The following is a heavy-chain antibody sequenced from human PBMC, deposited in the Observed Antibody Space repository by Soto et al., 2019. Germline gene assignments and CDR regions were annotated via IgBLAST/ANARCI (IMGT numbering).Heavy chain of an antibody. D-gene: IGHD6-6*01. Sequence: QVQLVESGGGLVKPGGSLRLSCAASGFTFSDYYMSWIRQAPGKGLEWVSYISSSSSYTNYADSVKGRFTISRDNAKNSLYLQMNSLRAEYTAVYYCARVLSVEQHQAARVDYWGQGTLVTGSS. CDR1: GFTFSDYY. CDR3: ARVLSVEQHQAARVDY. J-gene: IGHJ4*02. CDR2: ISSSSSYT. V-gene: IGHV3-11*06.